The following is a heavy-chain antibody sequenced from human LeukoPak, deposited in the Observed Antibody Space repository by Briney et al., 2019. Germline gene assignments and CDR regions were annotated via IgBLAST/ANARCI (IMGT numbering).Heavy chain of an antibody. Sequence: GRSLRLSCAASGFTFDDYAMHWVRQAPGKGLEWVSGISWNSGSIGYADSVKGRFTISRDNSKNTLYLQMNSLRAEDTAVYYCAKGPIIFPYYFDYWGQGTLVTVSS. CDR3: AKGPIIFPYYFDY. V-gene: IGHV3-9*01. J-gene: IGHJ4*02. D-gene: IGHD3-10*01. CDR2: ISWNSGSI. CDR1: GFTFDDYA.